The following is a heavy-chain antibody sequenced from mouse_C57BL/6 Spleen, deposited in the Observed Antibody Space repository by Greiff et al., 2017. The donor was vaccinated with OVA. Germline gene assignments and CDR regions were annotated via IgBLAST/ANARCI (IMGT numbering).Heavy chain of an antibody. D-gene: IGHD1-1*01. CDR1: GYTFTSYW. J-gene: IGHJ1*03. V-gene: IGHV1-50*01. Sequence: QVQLQQPGAELVKPGASVKLSCKASGYTFTSYWMQWVKQRPGQGLEWIGEIDPSDSYTNYNQKFQGKATLTVDTSSSTAYMQLSSLTSEDSAVYYCARPPITTGVEGYFDVWGTGTTVTVSS. CDR2: IDPSDSYT. CDR3: ARPPITTGVEGYFDV.